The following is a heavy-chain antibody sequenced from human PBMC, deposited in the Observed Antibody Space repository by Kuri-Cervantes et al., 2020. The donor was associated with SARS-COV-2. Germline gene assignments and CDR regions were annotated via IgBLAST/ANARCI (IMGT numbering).Heavy chain of an antibody. CDR2: IYYSGST. V-gene: IGHV4-39*01. CDR3: ARHSDRHYYDSSGYSFDY. D-gene: IGHD3-22*01. Sequence: SETLSLTCTVSGGSISSSSYYWGWIRQPPGKGLEWIGSIYYSGSTYYNPSLKSRVTISVDTSKNQFSLELSFVTAADTAVYYCARHSDRHYYDSSGYSFDYWGQGTLVTVSS. J-gene: IGHJ4*02. CDR1: GGSISSSSYY.